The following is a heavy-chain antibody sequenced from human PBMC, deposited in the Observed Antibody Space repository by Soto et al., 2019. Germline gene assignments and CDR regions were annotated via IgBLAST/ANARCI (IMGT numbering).Heavy chain of an antibody. D-gene: IGHD3-22*01. CDR3: VKDPLLYDSHAGGAFHI. CDR2: ISYDVSNK. CDR1: GFTFSSYG. J-gene: IGHJ3*02. Sequence: GGSRRLSCAASGFTFSSYGMHWVRQAPGKGLEWVAVISYDVSNKYYADSVKGRFTISRDNSKNTVFLQMNSLKAEDTALYYCVKDPLLYDSHAGGAFHIWGQGTMVNVSS. V-gene: IGHV3-30*18.